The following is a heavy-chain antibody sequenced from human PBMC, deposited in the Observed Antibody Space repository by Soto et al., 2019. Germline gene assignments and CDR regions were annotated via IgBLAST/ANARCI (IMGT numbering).Heavy chain of an antibody. D-gene: IGHD5-12*01. CDR1: GGSISSYY. CDR3: ARASLRGYERIPFDY. V-gene: IGHV4-59*01. CDR2: IYYSGST. Sequence: QVQLQESGPGLVKPSETLSLTCTVSGGSISSYYWSWIRQPPGKGLEWIGYIYYSGSTNYNPSLKSRVTISVDTSKNQFSLKLSSVTAADTAVYYCARASLRGYERIPFDYWGQGTLVTVSS. J-gene: IGHJ4*02.